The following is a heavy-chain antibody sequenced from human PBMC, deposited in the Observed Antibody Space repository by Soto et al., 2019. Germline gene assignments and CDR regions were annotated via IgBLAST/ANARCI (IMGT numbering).Heavy chain of an antibody. V-gene: IGHV3-48*04. J-gene: IGHJ4*02. CDR3: AGGPHDYSNYVRY. CDR1: GFTFSSYS. CDR2: ISSSGSTI. Sequence: EVQLVESGGGLVQPGGSLRLSCAASGFTFSSYSMNWVRQAPGKGLEWVSYISSSGSTIYYADSVKGRFTISRDNAKNSLYLQMNSLRAEDTAVYYCAGGPHDYSNYVRYWGQGTLVTVSS. D-gene: IGHD4-4*01.